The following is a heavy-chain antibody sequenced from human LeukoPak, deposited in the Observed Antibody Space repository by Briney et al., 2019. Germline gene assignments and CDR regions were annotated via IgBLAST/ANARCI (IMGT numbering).Heavy chain of an antibody. V-gene: IGHV4-31*03. CDR3: ARFSNNHGVKFDY. Sequence: PSQTLSLTCTVSGGSISSGSYYWTWIRQHPAKGLEWIGYMYYSGTTYYNPSLKSRVTMSVDTSKNQFSLKLDSVTAADTAVYYCARFSNNHGVKFDYWGQGTLVTVSS. CDR2: MYYSGTT. J-gene: IGHJ4*02. D-gene: IGHD1-14*01. CDR1: GGSISSGSYY.